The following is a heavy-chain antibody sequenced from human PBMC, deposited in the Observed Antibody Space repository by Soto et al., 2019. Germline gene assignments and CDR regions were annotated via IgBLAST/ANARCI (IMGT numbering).Heavy chain of an antibody. V-gene: IGHV3-23*01. D-gene: IGHD1-26*01. CDR1: GFTFSSYA. J-gene: IGHJ4*02. CDR3: AKDWAWGSGSYPFDY. Sequence: GGSLRLSCAASGFTFSSYAMSWVRQAPGKGLEWVSAISGSGGSTYYADSVKGRFTISRDNSKNTLYLQMNSLRAEDTAVYYCAKDWAWGSGSYPFDYWGQGTLVTVSS. CDR2: ISGSGGST.